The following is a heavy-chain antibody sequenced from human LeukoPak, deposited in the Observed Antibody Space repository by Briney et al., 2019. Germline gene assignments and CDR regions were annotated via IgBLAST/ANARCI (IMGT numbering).Heavy chain of an antibody. CDR2: IKQDGSEK. Sequence: GGSLRLSCVASRFTFSTSWMGWVRQAPGRALEWVANIKQDGSEKYYLDSLRGRFTISRDNAKNSLYLQMNSLRDEDTAVYYCARGQWLALDVFDVWGQGTMVTVSS. V-gene: IGHV3-7*01. CDR1: RFTFSTSW. J-gene: IGHJ3*01. CDR3: ARGQWLALDVFDV. D-gene: IGHD6-19*01.